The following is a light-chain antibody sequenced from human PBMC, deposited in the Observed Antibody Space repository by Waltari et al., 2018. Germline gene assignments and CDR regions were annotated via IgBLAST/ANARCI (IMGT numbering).Light chain of an antibody. V-gene: IGKV1-5*03. CDR1: QSISTL. Sequence: DIQMTQSPSTLSASVVDSVTITCRASQSISTLLAWYQQKPGKAPKLLIYKASSLESGVPSRFRGSGSGTEFTLTISSLQPDDFATYYCQQYNSYLLTFGGGTKVEI. CDR3: QQYNSYLLT. J-gene: IGKJ4*01. CDR2: KAS.